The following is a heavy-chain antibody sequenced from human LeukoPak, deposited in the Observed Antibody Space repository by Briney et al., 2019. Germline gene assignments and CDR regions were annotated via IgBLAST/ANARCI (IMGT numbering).Heavy chain of an antibody. CDR1: GFTLSSYW. CDR3: AREPTTVTTAHDAFDI. V-gene: IGHV3-7*01. CDR2: KKQDGSEK. Sequence: PGGPLRLSCAASGFTLSSYWISSVRQAPGKQLKSLNNKKQDGSEKFYVDSVKVRFTITRDKAKNSLYLQMNSLRAEDTAVYYCAREPTTVTTAHDAFDIWGRGTMVTVSS. D-gene: IGHD4-17*01. J-gene: IGHJ3*02.